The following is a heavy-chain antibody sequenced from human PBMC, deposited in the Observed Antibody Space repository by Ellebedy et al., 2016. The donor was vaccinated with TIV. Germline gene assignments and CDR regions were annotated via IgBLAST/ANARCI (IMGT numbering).Heavy chain of an antibody. Sequence: ESLKISCAASGFTVSGDYMSWVRQSPGKGLEWIASIYYSGSAYYQPSLKSRLTISVDTSKNQFSLNLTSVTAADTAVYYCASEPPYFYGSSIYLKDFWGQGTLVTVSP. V-gene: IGHV4-38-2*01. CDR2: IYYSGSA. D-gene: IGHD3-10*01. CDR3: ASEPPYFYGSSIYLKDF. J-gene: IGHJ4*02. CDR1: GFTVSGDY.